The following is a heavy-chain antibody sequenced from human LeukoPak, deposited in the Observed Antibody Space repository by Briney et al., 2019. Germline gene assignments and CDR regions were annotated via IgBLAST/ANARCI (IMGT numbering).Heavy chain of an antibody. CDR1: GFTFSDYY. Sequence: PGGSLRLSCAASGFTFSDYYMSWIRQAPGKGLEWVLYISSSGSTIYYADSVKGRFTISRDNAKNSLYLQMNSLRAEDTAVYYCARVLIGSGSYYWFDPWGQGTLVTVSS. V-gene: IGHV3-11*01. J-gene: IGHJ5*02. D-gene: IGHD3-10*01. CDR2: ISSSGSTI. CDR3: ARVLIGSGSYYWFDP.